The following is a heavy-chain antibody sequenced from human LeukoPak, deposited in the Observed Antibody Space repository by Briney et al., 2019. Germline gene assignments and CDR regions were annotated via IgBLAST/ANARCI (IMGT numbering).Heavy chain of an antibody. CDR2: IYHSGST. J-gene: IGHJ4*02. D-gene: IGHD5-12*01. CDR3: ARASGYALLDY. V-gene: IGHV4-30-2*01. Sequence: SETLSLTCAVSGGSISSGGYSWSWIRQPPGKGLEWIGYIYHSGSTYYNPSLKSRVTISVDRSKNQFSLKLSSVTAADTAVYYCARASGYALLDYWGLGTLVTVSS. CDR1: GGSISSGGYS.